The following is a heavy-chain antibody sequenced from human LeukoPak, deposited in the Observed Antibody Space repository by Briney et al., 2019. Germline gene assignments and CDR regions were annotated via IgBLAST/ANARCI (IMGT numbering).Heavy chain of an antibody. D-gene: IGHD2-2*01. CDR1: GGSISSSSYY. J-gene: IGHJ4*02. Sequence: PSETLSLTCTVSGGSISSSSYYWGWIRQPPGKGLEWIGSIYYSGSTYYNPSLKSRVTISVDTSKNQFSLKLSSVTAADTAVYYCAIIPAAPYYFDYWGQGTLVTVSS. CDR2: IYYSGST. V-gene: IGHV4-39*01. CDR3: AIIPAAPYYFDY.